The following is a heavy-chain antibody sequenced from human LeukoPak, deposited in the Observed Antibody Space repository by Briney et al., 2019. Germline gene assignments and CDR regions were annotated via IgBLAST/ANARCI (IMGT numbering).Heavy chain of an antibody. J-gene: IGHJ4*02. V-gene: IGHV3-74*01. Sequence: PGGSLRLSCAASGFAFSSYWLHWVRQAPGKGLVWVSHINDDVSSTTYADSVKGRFTISRDNAKNTVYLQMNSLRAEDTAVYYCVRGHSSTWELDYWGQGTLVTVSP. D-gene: IGHD6-19*01. CDR3: VRGHSSTWELDY. CDR2: INDDVSST. CDR1: GFAFSSYW.